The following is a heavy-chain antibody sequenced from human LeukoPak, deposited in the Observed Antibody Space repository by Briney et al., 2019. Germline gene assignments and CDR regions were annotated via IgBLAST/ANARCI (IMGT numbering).Heavy chain of an antibody. V-gene: IGHV1-2*06. D-gene: IGHD3-16*02. CDR3: ASLGSFGGVIALDY. Sequence: ASVKVSCKASGYTFTGYYMHWVRQAPGQGLEWMGRINPNSGGTNYAQKFQGRVTMTRDTSISTAYMELSRLRPDDTAVYYCASLGSFGGVIALDYWGQGTLVTVSS. CDR1: GYTFTGYY. CDR2: INPNSGGT. J-gene: IGHJ4*02.